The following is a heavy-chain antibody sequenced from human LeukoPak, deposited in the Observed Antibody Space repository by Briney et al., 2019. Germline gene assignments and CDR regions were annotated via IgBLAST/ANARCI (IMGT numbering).Heavy chain of an antibody. J-gene: IGHJ5*02. V-gene: IGHV1-69*13. CDR3: ARALFRYCSGGSCPENP. Sequence: ASVKVSYKASGGTFSSYAISWVRQAPGQGLEWMGGIIPIFGTANYAQKFQGRVTITADESTSTAYMELSSLRSEDTAVYYCARALFRYCSGGSCPENPWGQGTLVTVSS. CDR2: IIPIFGTA. D-gene: IGHD2-15*01. CDR1: GGTFSSYA.